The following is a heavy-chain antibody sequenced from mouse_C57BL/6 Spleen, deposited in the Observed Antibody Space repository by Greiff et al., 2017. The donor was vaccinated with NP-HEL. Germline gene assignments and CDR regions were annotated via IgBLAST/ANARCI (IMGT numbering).Heavy chain of an antibody. CDR2: SRNKANDYTT. CDR1: GFTFSDFY. CDR3: ARDAAQASLDY. J-gene: IGHJ4*01. V-gene: IGHV7-1*01. Sequence: EVKLVESGGGLVQSGRSLRLSCATSGFTFSDFYMEWVRQAPGKGLEWIAASRNKANDYTTEYSASVKGRFIVSRDTSQSILYLQMNALRAEDTAIYYCARDAAQASLDYWGQGTSVTVSS. D-gene: IGHD3-2*02.